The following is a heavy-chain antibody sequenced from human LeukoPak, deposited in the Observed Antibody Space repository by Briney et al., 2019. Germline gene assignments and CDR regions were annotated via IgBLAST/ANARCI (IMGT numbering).Heavy chain of an antibody. CDR1: GFTFSSYG. Sequence: GGSLRLSCAASGFTFSSYGMHWVRQAPGKGLGWEAGISYDGSNKYYADSVKGRFTISRDNSKNTLYLQMNSLRAEDTAVYYCAKDLSLYYDSSGGAIDYWGQGTLVTVSS. CDR2: ISYDGSNK. CDR3: AKDLSLYYDSSGGAIDY. D-gene: IGHD3-22*01. J-gene: IGHJ4*02. V-gene: IGHV3-30*18.